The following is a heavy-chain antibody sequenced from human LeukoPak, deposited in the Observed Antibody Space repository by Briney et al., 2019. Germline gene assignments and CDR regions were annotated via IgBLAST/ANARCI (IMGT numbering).Heavy chain of an antibody. Sequence: PSETLSLTCAVYGGSFSGYYWSWIRQPPGKGLEWIGEINHSGSTNYNPSLKSRVTISVDTSKNQFSLKLSSVTAADTAVYYCARVRTVRIFGVVMGPDYYYYYGMDVWGQGTTVTVSS. V-gene: IGHV4-34*01. J-gene: IGHJ6*02. CDR1: GGSFSGYY. D-gene: IGHD3-3*01. CDR3: ARVRTVRIFGVVMGPDYYYYYGMDV. CDR2: INHSGST.